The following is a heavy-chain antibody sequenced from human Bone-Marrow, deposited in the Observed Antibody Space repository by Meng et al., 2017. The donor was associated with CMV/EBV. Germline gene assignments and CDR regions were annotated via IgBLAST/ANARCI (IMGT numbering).Heavy chain of an antibody. D-gene: IGHD3-10*01. CDR2: IYFSGST. V-gene: IGHV4-59*12. CDR3: ASRAHYYGSGSYKDY. Sequence: ESLKISCTVSGGSISSYYWSWIRQPPGKGLEWIGYIYFSGSTNYNPSLKSRVTISVDTSKNSFSLKLSSVTAADTAVYYCASRAHYYGSGSYKDYWGQGTLVTVSS. CDR1: GGSISSYY. J-gene: IGHJ4*02.